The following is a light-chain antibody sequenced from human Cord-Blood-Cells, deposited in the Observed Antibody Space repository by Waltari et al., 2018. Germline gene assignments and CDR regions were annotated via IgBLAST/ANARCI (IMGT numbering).Light chain of an antibody. CDR1: RGINVGTYR. CDR3: MIWHSSAVV. J-gene: IGLJ2*01. Sequence: QAVLTQPSSLSASPGASASLTCTLRRGINVGTYRIYWYQQKPGSPPQYHLRYKSDSDKQQGSGVPSRFSGSKDASANAGILLISGLQSEDEADYYCMIWHSSAVVFGGGTKLTVL. CDR2: YKSDSDK. V-gene: IGLV5-45*03.